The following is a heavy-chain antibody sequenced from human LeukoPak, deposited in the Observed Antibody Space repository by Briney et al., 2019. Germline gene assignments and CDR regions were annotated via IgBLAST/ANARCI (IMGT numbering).Heavy chain of an antibody. CDR2: INAYNGNT. D-gene: IGHD3-3*01. V-gene: IGHV1-18*01. CDR1: GYTFTSYG. CDR3: ARDKETYYDFWSGYYPTGDYYYYYGMDV. J-gene: IGHJ6*02. Sequence: GASVKVSFKASGYTFTSYGISWVRQAPGQGLEWMGWINAYNGNTNYAQKLQGRVTMTTDTSTSTAYMELRSLRSDDTAVYYCARDKETYYDFWSGYYPTGDYYYYYGMDVWGQGTTVTVSS.